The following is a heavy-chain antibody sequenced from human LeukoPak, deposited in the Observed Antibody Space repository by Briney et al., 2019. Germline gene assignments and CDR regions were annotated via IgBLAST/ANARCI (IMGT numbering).Heavy chain of an antibody. Sequence: GESLKISCKGSGYSFTSYWIGWVRQMPGKGLEWMGIIYVGDSDARYSPSFQGQVTISADKSISTAYLQWSSLKASDTAMYYCARATDSSASSLDYWGQGTLVTVSS. J-gene: IGHJ4*02. CDR1: GYSFTSYW. CDR3: ARATDSSASSLDY. CDR2: IYVGDSDA. V-gene: IGHV5-51*01. D-gene: IGHD3-22*01.